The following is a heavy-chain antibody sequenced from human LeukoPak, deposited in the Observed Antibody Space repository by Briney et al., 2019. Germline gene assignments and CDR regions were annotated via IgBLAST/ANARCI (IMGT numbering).Heavy chain of an antibody. J-gene: IGHJ6*03. V-gene: IGHV3-7*01. D-gene: IGHD6-19*01. CDR1: GFTFSNYY. CDR2: IKQDGTDK. Sequence: PGGSLSLSCAASGFTFSNYYRTWVRQAPGKGLEWVASIKQDGTDKYYVDSVKGRLTISRDNAKNSLYLQMDSLRAEDTAVYYWARGVSIVAGTFRRDYYMDVWGKGTTVTVFS. CDR3: ARGVSIVAGTFRRDYYMDV.